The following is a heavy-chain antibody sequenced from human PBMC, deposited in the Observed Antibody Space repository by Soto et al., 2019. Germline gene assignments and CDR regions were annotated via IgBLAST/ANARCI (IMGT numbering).Heavy chain of an antibody. V-gene: IGHV4-31*03. CDR1: GGSISSGDYY. CDR3: ARGGSGDIVVVAAIDY. D-gene: IGHD2-15*01. J-gene: IGHJ4*02. CDR2: IFYSGST. Sequence: QVQLQESGPGLVKPSQTLSLTCSVSGGSISSGDYYWSCVRQHPGKGLEWIGYIFYSGSTYYNPSPKRRVTISVDTSKNQFSLKLSSVTAADTAVYYCARGGSGDIVVVAAIDYWGQGTLVTVSS.